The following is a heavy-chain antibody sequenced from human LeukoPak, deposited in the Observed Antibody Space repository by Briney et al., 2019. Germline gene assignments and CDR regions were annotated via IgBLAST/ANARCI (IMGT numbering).Heavy chain of an antibody. D-gene: IGHD4-17*01. CDR2: IYSGGST. V-gene: IGHV3-53*01. CDR1: GFTVSSNY. J-gene: IGHJ5*02. CDR3: ARRTTHDYGDP. Sequence: GGSLRLSCAASGFTVSSNYMSWVRQAPGKGLEWVSVIYSGGSTYYADSVKGRFTISRDNSKNTLYLQMNSLRAEDTAVYYCARRTTHDYGDPWGQGTLVTVSS.